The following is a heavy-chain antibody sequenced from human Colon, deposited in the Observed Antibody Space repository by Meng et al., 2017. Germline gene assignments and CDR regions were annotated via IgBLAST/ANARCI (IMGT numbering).Heavy chain of an antibody. CDR2: IYHSGAT. CDR3: ASIYRYGDYGDYFDY. CDR1: GGSIISIHW. Sequence: QVQLQDSGPGLVKLSGTLSLTWPVPGGSIISIHWWSWVRQPPGKGLEWIGEIYHSGATNYSPSLKSRVTISVDKSKNQFSLKLSSMTAADTAVYYCASIYRYGDYGDYFDYWGQGTLVTVSS. D-gene: IGHD4-17*01. J-gene: IGHJ4*02. V-gene: IGHV4-4*02.